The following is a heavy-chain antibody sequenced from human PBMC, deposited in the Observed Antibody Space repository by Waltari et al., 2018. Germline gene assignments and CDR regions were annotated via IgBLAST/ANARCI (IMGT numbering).Heavy chain of an antibody. CDR1: GYTLTELS. J-gene: IGHJ5*02. CDR2: FDPEDGET. CDR3: ATGRAYCSSTSCYEGFDP. V-gene: IGHV1-24*01. Sequence: QVQLVQSGAEVKKPGASVKVSCKVSGYTLTELSMPWVRQAHGKGLEWMGGFDPEDGETIYAQKFQGRVTMTEDTSTDTAYMELSSLRSEDTAVYYCATGRAYCSSTSCYEGFDPWGQGTLVTVSS. D-gene: IGHD2-2*01.